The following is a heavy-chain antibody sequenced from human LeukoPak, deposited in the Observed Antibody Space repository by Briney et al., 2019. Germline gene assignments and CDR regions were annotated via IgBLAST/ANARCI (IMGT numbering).Heavy chain of an antibody. CDR2: IYYSGST. V-gene: IGHV4-31*03. J-gene: IGHJ4*02. CDR1: GGSISSGGYY. CDR3: ARLLDYFDY. Sequence: SQTLSLTCTVSGGSISSGGYYWSWIRQHPGKGLEWIGYIYYSGSTYFNPSLRSRVIMSVDTSKNQFSLKLSSVTAADTAVYYCARLLDYFDYWGQGTLVTVSS.